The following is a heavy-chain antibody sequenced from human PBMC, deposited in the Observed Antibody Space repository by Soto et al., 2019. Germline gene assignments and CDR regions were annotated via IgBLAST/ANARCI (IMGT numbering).Heavy chain of an antibody. D-gene: IGHD3-10*01. V-gene: IGHV4-4*02. CDR1: GGSISSNNW. CDR2: IYHSGST. J-gene: IGHJ4*01. CDR3: ATRRDGSGSLDY. Sequence: SETLSLTCAVSGGSISSNNWWIWVRQPPGKGLEWIGGIYHSGSTNYNPSFKSRGIISVDRSKNQFSLNLSSVTAADTAVYYCATRRDGSGSLDYWGHGTLVTVS.